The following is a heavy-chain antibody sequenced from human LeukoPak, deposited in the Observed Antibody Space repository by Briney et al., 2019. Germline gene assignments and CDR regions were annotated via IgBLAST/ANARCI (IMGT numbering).Heavy chain of an antibody. J-gene: IGHJ4*02. CDR2: IYSGGST. CDR3: ARGGRYFDWLLPFDY. V-gene: IGHV3-53*01. D-gene: IGHD3-9*01. Sequence: GGSLRLSCAASGFTVSSNYMSWVRQAPGKGLEWVSVIYSGGSTYYADSVKGRFTISRDNSKNTLYLQMNSLRAEDTAVYYCARGGRYFDWLLPFDYWGQGTLVTVSS. CDR1: GFTVSSNY.